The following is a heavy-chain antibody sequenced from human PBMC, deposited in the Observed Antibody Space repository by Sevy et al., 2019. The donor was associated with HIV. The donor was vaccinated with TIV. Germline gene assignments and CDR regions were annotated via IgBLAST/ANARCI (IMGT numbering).Heavy chain of an antibody. D-gene: IGHD6-19*01. J-gene: IGHJ4*02. CDR3: VSFFWSYRSGCSYFDY. Sequence: GGSLRLSCAISGFTVNDKYIIWVRQAPGKGLEWVSVIFSSGSTYYADSTKGRFTISRDNSKNIVYLQMNGVRAEDTAVYYCVSFFWSYRSGCSYFDYWGQGTLVTVSS. CDR2: IFSSGST. V-gene: IGHV3-66*02. CDR1: GFTVNDKY.